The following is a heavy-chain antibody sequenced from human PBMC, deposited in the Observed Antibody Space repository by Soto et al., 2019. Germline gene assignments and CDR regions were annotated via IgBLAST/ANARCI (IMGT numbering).Heavy chain of an antibody. Sequence: PSETLSLTCTVSGGSISSYYWGWIRQPPGKGLEWIGSIYYSGSTYYNPSLKSRVTISVDTSKNQFSLKLSSVTAADTAVYYCVRVAFGVVPTGRGYSYGLLDYWGQGTLVTVSS. V-gene: IGHV4-39*01. CDR3: VRVAFGVVPTGRGYSYGLLDY. D-gene: IGHD5-18*01. CDR1: GGSISSYY. J-gene: IGHJ4*02. CDR2: IYYSGST.